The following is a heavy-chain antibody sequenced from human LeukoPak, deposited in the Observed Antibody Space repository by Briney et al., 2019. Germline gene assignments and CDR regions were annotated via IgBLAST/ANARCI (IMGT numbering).Heavy chain of an antibody. Sequence: MASETLSLTCSVSGGSLSSSSYYWGWIRQPPGKGLEWIASIYHSGNSYYIPSLKSRLTVSVDRSKNQFSLTLNSVTAADTAVYYCATQQCIGGSCYSRATWFYPWGQGTLVTVSS. CDR1: GGSLSSSSYY. D-gene: IGHD2-15*01. CDR2: IYHSGNS. J-gene: IGHJ5*02. CDR3: ATQQCIGGSCYSRATWFYP. V-gene: IGHV4-39*01.